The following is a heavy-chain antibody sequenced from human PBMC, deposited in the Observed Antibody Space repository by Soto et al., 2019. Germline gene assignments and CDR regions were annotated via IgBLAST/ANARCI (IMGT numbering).Heavy chain of an antibody. J-gene: IGHJ4*02. Sequence: GGSLRLSCAASGFTFSSYGMHWVRQAPGKGLEWVAVISYDGSNKYYADSVKGRVTISRDNSKNTLYLQMNSLRAEDTAVYYCETDRREFEYYDSSGYYSPLDCWGQGT. CDR1: GFTFSSYG. V-gene: IGHV3-30*03. CDR2: ISYDGSNK. CDR3: ETDRREFEYYDSSGYYSPLDC. D-gene: IGHD3-22*01.